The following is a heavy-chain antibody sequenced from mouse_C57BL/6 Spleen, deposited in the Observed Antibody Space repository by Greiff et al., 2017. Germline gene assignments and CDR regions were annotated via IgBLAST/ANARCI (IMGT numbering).Heavy chain of an antibody. D-gene: IGHD2-2*01. CDR1: GYTFTSYW. V-gene: IGHV1-55*01. J-gene: IGHJ3*01. Sequence: QVQLQQPGAELVKPGASVKMSCKASGYTFTSYWITWVKQRPGQGLEWIGDIYPGSGSTNYNEKFKSKATLTVDTSSSTAYMQLSSLTSEDSAVYYCGRRGGVTDGLAYWGQGTLVTVSA. CDR2: IYPGSGST. CDR3: GRRGGVTDGLAY.